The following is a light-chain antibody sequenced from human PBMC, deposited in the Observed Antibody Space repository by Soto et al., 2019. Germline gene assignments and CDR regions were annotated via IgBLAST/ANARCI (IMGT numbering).Light chain of an antibody. Sequence: EIVMTQSPATLSVSPGDRATVSYRASQSVSGNLAWYQQKPGQAPRLVIYGASTRATDIPARFSGSGSGTEFSLTISSLQSEDFAVYYCQQYNNCPPYTFGQGTKLEIK. CDR1: QSVSGN. CDR2: GAS. CDR3: QQYNNCPPYT. V-gene: IGKV3-15*01. J-gene: IGKJ2*01.